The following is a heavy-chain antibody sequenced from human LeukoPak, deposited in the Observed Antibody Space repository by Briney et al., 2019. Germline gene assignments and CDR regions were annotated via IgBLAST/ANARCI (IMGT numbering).Heavy chain of an antibody. D-gene: IGHD3-16*01. V-gene: IGHV3-73*01. Sequence: GGSLRLSCAASGFTFSVSAMYWVRQASGKGLEWVGRIRNKANNYATAYAASVKGRFTISRDDSKSTAYLQMNSLKSEDTAVYYCAKGPGYVYVSYFDYWGQGTLVTVSS. J-gene: IGHJ4*02. CDR3: AKGPGYVYVSYFDY. CDR2: IRNKANNYAT. CDR1: GFTFSVSA.